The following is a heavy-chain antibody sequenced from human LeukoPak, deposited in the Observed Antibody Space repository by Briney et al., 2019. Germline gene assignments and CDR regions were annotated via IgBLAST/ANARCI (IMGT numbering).Heavy chain of an antibody. J-gene: IGHJ6*02. Sequence: GGSLRLSCAASGFTFSSYWMHWVRQAPGKGRVWVSRINSDGSSTSYARSVKGRFTISRDNAKNTLYLQMNSLRAEDAAVYYCARGRRATKLPYYYYGMDVWGQGTTVTVSS. D-gene: IGHD3-10*01. CDR1: GFTFSSYW. V-gene: IGHV3-74*01. CDR2: INSDGSST. CDR3: ARGRRATKLPYYYYGMDV.